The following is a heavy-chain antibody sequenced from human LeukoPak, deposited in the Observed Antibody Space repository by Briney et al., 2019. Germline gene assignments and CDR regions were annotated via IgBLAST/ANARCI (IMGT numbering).Heavy chain of an antibody. D-gene: IGHD3-3*01. CDR2: IYNGDNT. J-gene: IGHJ3*02. CDR1: GFAVTSNY. Sequence: GGSLRLSCVASGFAVTSNYMSWVRQAPGKGLEWVSVIYNGDNTDAADSVKGRFSISRDESKNILILQMNSLRVDGTALYYCARGVAGDAFDIWGHGTMVTVSS. V-gene: IGHV3-66*01. CDR3: ARGVAGDAFDI.